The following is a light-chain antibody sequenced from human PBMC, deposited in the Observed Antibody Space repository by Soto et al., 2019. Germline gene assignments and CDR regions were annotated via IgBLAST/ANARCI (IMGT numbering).Light chain of an antibody. V-gene: IGKV3-20*01. CDR3: QQYDRSPWT. Sequence: EIVLTQSPGTLSLSPGERATLSCRASQSVSSSYLAWYQQKPGQAPGLLICGASSRATGIPDRFSASGSGTDFTLTISRLEPEDFAVYYCQQYDRSPWTFGQGTKVEIK. CDR2: GAS. J-gene: IGKJ1*01. CDR1: QSVSSSY.